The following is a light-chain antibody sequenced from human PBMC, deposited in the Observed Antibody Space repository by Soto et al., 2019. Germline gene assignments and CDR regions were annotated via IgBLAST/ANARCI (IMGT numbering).Light chain of an antibody. J-gene: IGLJ1*01. Sequence: QSVLTQPASVAGSPGQSITVSCTGTSSDVGAYNYVSWYQHHPGKAPKLMIYEVSSRPSGVSNRFSGSKSGNTASLIISGLQAEDEADYYCSSYTSSSTSVFXTGTKVTVL. CDR3: SSYTSSSTSV. CDR1: SSDVGAYNY. CDR2: EVS. V-gene: IGLV2-14*01.